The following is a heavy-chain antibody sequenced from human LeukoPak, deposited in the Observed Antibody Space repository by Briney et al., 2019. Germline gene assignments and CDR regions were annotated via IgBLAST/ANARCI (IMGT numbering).Heavy chain of an antibody. D-gene: IGHD6-19*01. CDR1: GFTFSSYW. CDR2: IKQDGSEK. V-gene: IGHV3-7*01. Sequence: PGGSLRLSCAASGFTFSSYWMSWVRQAPGKGLEWVANIKQDGSEKYYVDSVKGRFTISRDNAKNSLYLQMNSLRAEDTAVYYCARVPVAASDAFDIWGQGTMVTVSS. CDR3: ARVPVAASDAFDI. J-gene: IGHJ3*02.